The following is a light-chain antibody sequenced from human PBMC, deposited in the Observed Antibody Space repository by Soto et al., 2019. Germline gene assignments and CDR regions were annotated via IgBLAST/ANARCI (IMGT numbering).Light chain of an antibody. V-gene: IGKV1-5*03. Sequence: DIQLTQSPSTLSASVGDGVTITCRASQSITSGLAWYQQKPGKAPKLLIYKATNLQRGVPSRFSGSGSGTDFSLTISNLQPVDSATYYCQQYNDFQYTFGQGTKVEI. CDR3: QQYNDFQYT. CDR1: QSITSG. CDR2: KAT. J-gene: IGKJ2*01.